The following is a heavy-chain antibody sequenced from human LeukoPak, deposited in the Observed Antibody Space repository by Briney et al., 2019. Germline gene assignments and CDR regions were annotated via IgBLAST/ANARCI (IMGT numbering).Heavy chain of an antibody. J-gene: IGHJ6*02. V-gene: IGHV6-1*01. CDR3: ARELGGANYYYGMDV. CDR2: TYYRSTWHN. D-gene: IGHD1-26*01. Sequence: SQTLSRTCAISGDSGSSNSAAWNWIRQSPSRGLEWLGRTYYRSTWHNEYAVSVKSRITINPDTSKKQFSLQMNSVTPADTAVYYCARELGGANYYYGMDVWGQGTTVTVSS. CDR1: GDSGSSNSAA.